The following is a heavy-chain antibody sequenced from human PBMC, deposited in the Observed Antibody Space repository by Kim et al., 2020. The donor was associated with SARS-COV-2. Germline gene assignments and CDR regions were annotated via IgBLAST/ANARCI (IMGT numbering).Heavy chain of an antibody. J-gene: IGHJ4*02. CDR2: VNQYGDT. V-gene: IGHV4-34*01. Sequence: SETLSLTCALNSGAFSVYYWTWIRQSPGKGLEWIGKVNQYGDTVYNPSLQNRVTISLDMSKNHFSLQLTSLTASDTAVYFCARRQTVRALEYWGQGTRVTVSS. CDR3: ARRQTVRALEY. CDR1: SGAFSVYY. D-gene: IGHD1-1*01.